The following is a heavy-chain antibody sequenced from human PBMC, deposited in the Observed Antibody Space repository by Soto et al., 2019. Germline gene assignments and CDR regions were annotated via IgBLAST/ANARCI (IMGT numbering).Heavy chain of an antibody. CDR1: GFTFSSYG. D-gene: IGHD6-19*01. CDR2: ISYDGSNK. CDR3: AKGWQWLPHSGRAHYGMDV. Sequence: GGSLRLSCAASGFTFSSYGMHWVRQAPGKGLEWVAVISYDGSNKYYADSVKGRFTISRDNSKNTLYLQMNSLRAEDTAVYYCAKGWQWLPHSGRAHYGMDVWGQGTTVTVSS. V-gene: IGHV3-30*18. J-gene: IGHJ6*02.